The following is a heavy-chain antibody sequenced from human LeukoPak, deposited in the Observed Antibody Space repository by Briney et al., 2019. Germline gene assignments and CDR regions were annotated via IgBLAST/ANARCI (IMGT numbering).Heavy chain of an antibody. CDR3: ARVTIRPFDI. D-gene: IGHD3-3*01. CDR1: GYTFTSYG. Sequence: ASVKVSCKASGYTFTSYGISWVRQAPGQGLEWMGWITTYNGNTNSAQKLQGRVTMTTDTSTSTAYMELRSLRSDDTAVYYCARVTIRPFDIWGQGTMVTVSS. CDR2: ITTYNGNT. V-gene: IGHV1-18*01. J-gene: IGHJ3*02.